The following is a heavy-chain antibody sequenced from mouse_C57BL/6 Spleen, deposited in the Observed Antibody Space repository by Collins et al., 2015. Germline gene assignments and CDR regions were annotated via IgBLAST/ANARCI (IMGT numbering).Heavy chain of an antibody. CDR1: GFSLTSYG. Sequence: VQLKQSGPGLVQPSQSLSITCTVSGFSLTSYGVHWVRQSPGKGLEWLGVIWRSGSTDYNAAFMSRLSITKDNSKSQVFFKMNSLQADDTAIYYCAKNWNWDYYAMDYWGQGTSVTVSS. V-gene: IGHV2-5*01. CDR2: IWRSGST. D-gene: IGHD4-1*01. CDR3: AKNWNWDYYAMDY. J-gene: IGHJ4*01.